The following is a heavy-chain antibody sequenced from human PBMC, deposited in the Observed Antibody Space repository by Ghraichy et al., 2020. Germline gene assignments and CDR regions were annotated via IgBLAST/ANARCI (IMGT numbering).Heavy chain of an antibody. CDR2: INHSGST. CDR1: GGSFSGYY. J-gene: IGHJ6*02. V-gene: IGHV4-34*01. D-gene: IGHD2-2*02. Sequence: SETLSLTCAVYGGSFSGYYWSWIRQPPGKGLEWIGEINHSGSTNYNPSLKSRVTISVDTSKNQFSLKLSPVTAADTAVYYCARIVLVVPAAIFYYGMDVWGQGTTVTVSS. CDR3: ARIVLVVPAAIFYYGMDV.